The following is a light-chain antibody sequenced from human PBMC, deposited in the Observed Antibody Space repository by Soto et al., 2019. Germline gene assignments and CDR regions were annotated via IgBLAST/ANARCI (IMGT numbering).Light chain of an antibody. CDR2: AAS. CDR1: QRITNS. Sequence: DIQMTQSPSSLSASVGDRVTIPCRASQRITNSLNWYQQKPGRAPNLLIYAASSLQSGVPTRFSGSGSGTDFTLTISSLQPEDSATYYCQQSYSYTRMFGQGTKVDIK. CDR3: QQSYSYTRM. V-gene: IGKV1-39*01. J-gene: IGKJ1*01.